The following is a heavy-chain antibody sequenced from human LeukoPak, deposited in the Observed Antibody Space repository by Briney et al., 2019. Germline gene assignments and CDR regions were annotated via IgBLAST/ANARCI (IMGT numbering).Heavy chain of an antibody. CDR3: ARSRTITYYYDSSGYSCDY. J-gene: IGHJ4*02. V-gene: IGHV1-18*01. CDR1: GYTFTSYG. Sequence: ASVNVSCKASGYTFTSYGISWVRQAPGQGLEWMGWISAYNGNTNYAQKLQGRVTMTTDTSTSTAYMELRSLRSDDTAVYYCARSRTITYYYDSSGYSCDYWGQGTLVTVSS. CDR2: ISAYNGNT. D-gene: IGHD3-22*01.